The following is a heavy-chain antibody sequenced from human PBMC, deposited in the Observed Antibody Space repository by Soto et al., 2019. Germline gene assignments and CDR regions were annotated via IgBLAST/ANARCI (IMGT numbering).Heavy chain of an antibody. V-gene: IGHV1-2*02. CDR3: ARDRQQQLHSGWYAQAALERYYYGMDV. CDR1: GYTFTGYY. CDR2: INPNSGGT. D-gene: IGHD6-19*01. J-gene: IGHJ6*02. Sequence: ASVKVSCKASGYTFTGYYMHWVRQAPGQGLEWMGWINPNSGGTNYAQKFQGRVTMTRDTSISTAYMELSRLRSDDTAVYYCARDRQQQLHSGWYAQAALERYYYGMDVWGQGTTVTVSS.